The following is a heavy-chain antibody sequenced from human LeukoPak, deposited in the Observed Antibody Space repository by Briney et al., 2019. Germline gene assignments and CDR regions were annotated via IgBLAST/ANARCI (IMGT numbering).Heavy chain of an antibody. D-gene: IGHD4-17*01. CDR1: GGSFSGYY. Sequence: EASETLSLTCAVYGGSFSGYYWSWIRQPPGKGLEWIGEINHSGSTNYNPSLKSRVTISVDTSKNQFSLKLSSVTAADTAVYYCARSPQGTATTANWLDPWGQGTLVTVSS. J-gene: IGHJ5*02. CDR3: ARSPQGTATTANWLDP. CDR2: INHSGST. V-gene: IGHV4-34*01.